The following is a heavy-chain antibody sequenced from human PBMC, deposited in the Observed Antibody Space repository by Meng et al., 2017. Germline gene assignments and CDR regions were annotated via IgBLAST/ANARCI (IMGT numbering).Heavy chain of an antibody. CDR2: MNPNSGNT. CDR1: GYTLSSYE. V-gene: IGHV1-8*01. D-gene: IGHD3-22*01. Sequence: QQVDAGAEVKKPGASVKVSCKASGYTLSSYEINWVRQATGQGLEWMGWMNPNSGNTGYAQKFQGRVTMTRDTSISTAYMELSRLRSDDTAVYYCARALIVVANWFDPWGQGTLVTVSS. CDR3: ARALIVVANWFDP. J-gene: IGHJ5*02.